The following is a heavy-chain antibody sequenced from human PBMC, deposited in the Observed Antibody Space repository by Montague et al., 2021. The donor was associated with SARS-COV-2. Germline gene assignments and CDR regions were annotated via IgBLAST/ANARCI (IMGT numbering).Heavy chain of an antibody. D-gene: IGHD3-9*01. J-gene: IGHJ3*02. Sequence: CAISGDSVSSKSVAWNWLRQSPSRGLELLGRPYYRSKWGSDYAXXXKXXLVVTPDTSKNQVSLQLNSVIPEDTAVYFCASSGITLTGLDAFDIWGQGTMVTVST. CDR1: GDSVSSKSVA. CDR3: ASSGITLTGLDAFDI. V-gene: IGHV6-1*01. CDR2: PYYRSKWGS.